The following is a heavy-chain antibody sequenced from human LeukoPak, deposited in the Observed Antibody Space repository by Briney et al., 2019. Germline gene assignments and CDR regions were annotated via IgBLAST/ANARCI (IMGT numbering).Heavy chain of an antibody. J-gene: IGHJ4*02. V-gene: IGHV1-46*01. CDR2: MNPSGGST. D-gene: IGHD6-19*01. CDR3: AGAHSIAVAGGNFDY. Sequence: ASVTVSCKASGYTFTSHYIHWVRQAPGRGPEWMGIMNPSGGSTSYAQKFQGRVTMTRDTSTSTVYMELSSLRSEDTAVYYCAGAHSIAVAGGNFDYWGQGTLVTVSS. CDR1: GYTFTSHY.